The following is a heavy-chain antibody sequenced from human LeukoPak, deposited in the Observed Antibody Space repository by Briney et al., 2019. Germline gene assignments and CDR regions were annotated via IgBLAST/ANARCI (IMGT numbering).Heavy chain of an antibody. CDR1: RFSFRLHS. J-gene: IGHJ6*02. CDR2: ISLNINYI. V-gene: IGHV3-21*06. D-gene: IGHD3-9*01. Sequence: GGSLRLSCVHSRFSFRLHSIKWVREAPGAGREWVSTISLNINYIYYPRSLRGRVAISRDSTHNSVFLHTYRLRAEDSAVYYCARDHLWGRSGYDILTCYYSTFYYYGMDVWGQGTTVTVSS. CDR3: ARDHLWGRSGYDILTCYYSTFYYYGMDV.